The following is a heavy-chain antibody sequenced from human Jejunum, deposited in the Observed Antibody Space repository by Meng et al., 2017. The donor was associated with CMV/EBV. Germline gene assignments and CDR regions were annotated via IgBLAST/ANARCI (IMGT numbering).Heavy chain of an antibody. CDR3: ARDSEFWSGFDF. J-gene: IGHJ4*02. CDR2: INQDGSDK. V-gene: IGHV3-7*01. CDR1: TFTISSDW. D-gene: IGHD3-3*01. Sequence: STFTISSDWISWVRQTPGKGPEWVANINQDGSDKYFADSVKGRFTISRDNTKNSIYLQMNTLRAEDSAIYYCARDSEFWSGFDFWGQGTLVTVSS.